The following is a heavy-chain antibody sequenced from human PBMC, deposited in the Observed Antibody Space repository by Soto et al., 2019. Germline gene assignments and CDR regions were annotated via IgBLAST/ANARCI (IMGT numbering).Heavy chain of an antibody. CDR1: GGSISSSTYY. V-gene: IGHV4-39*01. Sequence: PSETLSLTCTVSGGSISSSTYYWGWIRQPPGKGLEWIGMIYYSGSAYYNPSLKTRVTISLDTSKNQFSLKLNSVTAADSAVYFCARLEGLATISYYFDFWGQGALVTVSS. CDR3: ARLEGLATISYYFDF. D-gene: IGHD3-9*01. J-gene: IGHJ4*02. CDR2: IYYSGSA.